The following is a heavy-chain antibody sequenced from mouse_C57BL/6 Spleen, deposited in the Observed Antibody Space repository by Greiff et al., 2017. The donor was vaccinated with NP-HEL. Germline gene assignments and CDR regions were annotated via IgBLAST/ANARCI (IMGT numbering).Heavy chain of an antibody. J-gene: IGHJ4*01. CDR2: ISSGSGTI. CDR1: GFTFSDYG. D-gene: IGHD3-2*02. CDR3: TRRAAQAPYYAMDY. Sequence: EVQGVESGGGLVKPGGSLKLSCAASGFTFSDYGLHCVRQAPEKGLEWVAYISSGSGTIYYADTVKGRFTISRDNAKNTLFLQRTSLRSEDTAMDYCTRRAAQAPYYAMDYWGKGTTVTVAS. V-gene: IGHV5-17*01.